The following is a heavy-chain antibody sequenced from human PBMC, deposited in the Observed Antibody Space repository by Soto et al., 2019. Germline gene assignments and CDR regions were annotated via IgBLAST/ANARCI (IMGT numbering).Heavy chain of an antibody. D-gene: IGHD4-17*01. J-gene: IGHJ6*02. CDR2: IIPIFGTA. CDR1: GGTFSSYA. CDR3: ARGRHWEATVRYGMDV. Sequence: QVPLVQSGAEVKKPGSSVKVSCKASGGTFSSYAISWVRQAPGQGLEWMGGIIPIFGTANYAQKFQGRVTITADESTSTAYMELSSLRSEDTAVYYCARGRHWEATVRYGMDVWGQGTTVTVSS. V-gene: IGHV1-69*12.